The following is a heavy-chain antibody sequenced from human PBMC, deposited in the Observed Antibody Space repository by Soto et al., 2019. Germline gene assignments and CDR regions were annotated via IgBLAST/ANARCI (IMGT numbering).Heavy chain of an antibody. Sequence: QLQLQESGPGLVKPSETLSLTCTVSGGSISSSSYYWGWLRQPPGKGLEWIGSIYYSGSTYYNPYLKSRVTISVDTSKNKCSLKLSSVTAADTAVYYCARHGRSGYEIDYFGQGTLVTVSS. CDR2: IYYSGST. J-gene: IGHJ4*02. CDR3: ARHGRSGYEIDY. CDR1: GGSISSSSYY. D-gene: IGHD5-12*01. V-gene: IGHV4-39*01.